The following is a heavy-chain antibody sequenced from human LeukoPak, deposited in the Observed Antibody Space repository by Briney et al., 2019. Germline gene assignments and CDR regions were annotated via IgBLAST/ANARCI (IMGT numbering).Heavy chain of an antibody. V-gene: IGHV3-21*01. J-gene: IGHJ5*02. CDR2: ISSSSSYI. CDR1: GFTFSSYS. Sequence: PGGSLRLSCAASGFTFSSYSMNWVRQAPGKGLEWVSSISSSSSYIYYADSVKGRFTISRDNAKNSLYLQMNSLRAEDTAVYYCARDQGRTNWFDPWGQGTLVTVSS. CDR3: ARDQGRTNWFDP.